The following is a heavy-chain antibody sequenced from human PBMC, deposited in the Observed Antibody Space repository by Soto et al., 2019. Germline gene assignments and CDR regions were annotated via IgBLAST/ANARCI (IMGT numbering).Heavy chain of an antibody. D-gene: IGHD2-2*01. CDR3: ATVDISTWIDGMDV. V-gene: IGHV1-69*06. CDR2: TFPMFGKA. Sequence: ASVKVSCKASGGTFSSYAISWVRQAPGQGLEWMGGTFPMFGKANYAQKFQGRVTISADKSTSTAYMESSSLRSEDTAVYYCATVDISTWIDGMDVWGQGTTVTVSS. J-gene: IGHJ6*02. CDR1: GGTFSSYA.